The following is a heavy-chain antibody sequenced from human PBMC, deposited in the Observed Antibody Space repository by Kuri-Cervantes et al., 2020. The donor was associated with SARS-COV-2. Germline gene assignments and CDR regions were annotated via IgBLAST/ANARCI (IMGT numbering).Heavy chain of an antibody. CDR3: ARRAYGEQVDYYYMDV. V-gene: IGHV5-51*01. J-gene: IGHJ6*03. CDR2: IYPGDSDT. CDR1: GYSFTNYW. D-gene: IGHD4-17*01. Sequence: GESLKSPGQGSGYSFTNYWIGGVRQMPGKGLEWMGSIYPGDSDTRYSPSFQGQVTISADKSISTAFLQWSSLKASDTAIYYCARRAYGEQVDYYYMDVWSKGTKVTVSS.